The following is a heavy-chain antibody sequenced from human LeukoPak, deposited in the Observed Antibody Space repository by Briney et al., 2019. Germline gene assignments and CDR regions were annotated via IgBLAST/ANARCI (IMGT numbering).Heavy chain of an antibody. CDR2: IRSKIYHGTT. CDR1: GLRFGDYG. Sequence: GGSLRLSCTSSGLRFGDYGVSWFRQAPGKGLEWVGLIRSKIYHGTTDYAASVNGRFTISRDDSKRVAYLQMNSLKIEDTAVYYCSREGHGYNYFDQRDQGTLVTVSS. J-gene: IGHJ4*02. CDR3: SREGHGYNYFDQ. V-gene: IGHV3-49*03. D-gene: IGHD5-24*01.